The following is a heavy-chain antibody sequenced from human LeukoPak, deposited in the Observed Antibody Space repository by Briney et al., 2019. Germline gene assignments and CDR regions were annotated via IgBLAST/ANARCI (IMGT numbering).Heavy chain of an antibody. V-gene: IGHV1-69*04. CDR2: IIPYLGMA. Sequence: GASVKVSCKASGGTFTNDAISWVRQAPGQGLEWMGRIIPYLGMALYAQRFKGRLTITADKSPSTAYMELSSLTSDDTAVYFCARGRVIGAATPSVDYWGQGTLVTVSS. D-gene: IGHD2-2*01. CDR1: GGTFTNDA. J-gene: IGHJ4*02. CDR3: ARGRVIGAATPSVDY.